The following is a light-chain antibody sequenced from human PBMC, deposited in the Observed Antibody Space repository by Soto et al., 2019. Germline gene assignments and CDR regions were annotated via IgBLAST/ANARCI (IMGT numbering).Light chain of an antibody. Sequence: EIVMTQSASTLSVSPGERANLSCRASQSVSSNLAWYKQKPGQAPRLLIYGASTRATGIPARFSGSGSGKDFTLTISSLEPEDFAVYYCQQRLMTFGQGTKVDIK. CDR3: QQRLMT. CDR1: QSVSSN. CDR2: GAS. V-gene: IGKV3-15*01. J-gene: IGKJ1*01.